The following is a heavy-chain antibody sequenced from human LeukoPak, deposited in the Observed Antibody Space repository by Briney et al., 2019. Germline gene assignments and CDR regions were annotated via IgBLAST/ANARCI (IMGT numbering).Heavy chain of an antibody. Sequence: GGSLRLSCAASGFTLDDYALHWLGQAPGKGLDGVARVSGDGGSPYYADSAKGRFTISRDNRKNSLYLQMNSLRTEDTALYYCAKDVASTSATGWFAPWGQGTLVTVSS. CDR2: VSGDGGSP. V-gene: IGHV3-43*02. CDR1: GFTLDDYA. CDR3: AKDVASTSATGWFAP. J-gene: IGHJ5*02. D-gene: IGHD2-2*01.